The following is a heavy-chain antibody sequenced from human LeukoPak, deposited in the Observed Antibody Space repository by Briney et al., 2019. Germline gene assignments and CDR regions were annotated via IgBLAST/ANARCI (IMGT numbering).Heavy chain of an antibody. CDR1: GGTSSSYA. V-gene: IGHV1-69*13. J-gene: IGHJ4*02. CDR2: IIPIFGTA. Sequence: SVKVSCKASGGTSSSYAISWVRQAPGQGLEWMGGIIPIFGTANYAQKFQGRVTITADESTSTAYMELSSLRSEDTAVYYCARPSGYSSSWYSDYWGQGTLVTVSS. CDR3: ARPSGYSSSWYSDY. D-gene: IGHD6-13*01.